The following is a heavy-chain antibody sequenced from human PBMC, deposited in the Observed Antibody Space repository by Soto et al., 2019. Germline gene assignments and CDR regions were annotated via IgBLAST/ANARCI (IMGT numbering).Heavy chain of an antibody. V-gene: IGHV3-15*01. J-gene: IGHJ4*02. D-gene: IGHD5-12*01. CDR2: IKSKTDGGTT. Sequence: GGSLRLSCAASGFTFSNAWMSWVRQAPGKGLEWVGRIKSKTDGGTTDYAAPVKGRFTISRDDSKNTLYLQMNSLKTEDTAVYYCTTVVLLKYSGYDSDYWGQGTLVTVSS. CDR1: GFTFSNAW. CDR3: TTVVLLKYSGYDSDY.